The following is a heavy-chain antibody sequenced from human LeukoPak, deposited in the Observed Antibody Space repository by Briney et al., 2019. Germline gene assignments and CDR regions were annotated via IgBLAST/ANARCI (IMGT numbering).Heavy chain of an antibody. V-gene: IGHV3-66*01. D-gene: IGHD3-22*01. CDR1: GFTVSTNY. CDR2: IYSGGIT. CDR3: ARGGYYDSSGYRKHDGFDI. Sequence: PGGSLRLSCAASGFTVSTNYMSWVRQAPGKGLEWVSLIYSGGITQYADSVKGRFTISRDNSKNTLYLQMTSLRAEDTAVYHCARGGYYDSSGYRKHDGFDIWGQGTLVTVSS. J-gene: IGHJ3*02.